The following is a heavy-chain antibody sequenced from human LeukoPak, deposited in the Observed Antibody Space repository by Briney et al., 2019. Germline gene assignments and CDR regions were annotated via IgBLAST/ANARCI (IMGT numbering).Heavy chain of an antibody. CDR2: IYYSGST. CDR1: GGSISSSSYY. D-gene: IGHD3-22*01. J-gene: IGHJ6*02. V-gene: IGHV4-39*01. CDR3: ARSLYYGSSGPYGMDV. Sequence: SETLSLTCTVSGGSISSSSYYWGWIRQPPGKGLEWIGSIYYSGSTYYNPSLKSRVTIPVDTSKNQFSLKLSSVTAADTAVYYCARSLYYGSSGPYGMDVWGQGTTVTVSS.